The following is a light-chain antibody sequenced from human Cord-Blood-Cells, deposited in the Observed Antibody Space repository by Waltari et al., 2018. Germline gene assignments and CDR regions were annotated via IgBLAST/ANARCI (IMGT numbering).Light chain of an antibody. CDR3: QQSYSTPRT. V-gene: IGKV1-39*01. CDR2: AAS. Sequence: DIQLTQSPSSLSASVGVRVTITCRASQNISSYLNWYQQKPGKAPKLLIYAASSLQSGVPSRFSGSGSGTDFTLTISSLQPEDFATYYCQQSYSTPRTFGQGTKLEIK. J-gene: IGKJ2*01. CDR1: QNISSY.